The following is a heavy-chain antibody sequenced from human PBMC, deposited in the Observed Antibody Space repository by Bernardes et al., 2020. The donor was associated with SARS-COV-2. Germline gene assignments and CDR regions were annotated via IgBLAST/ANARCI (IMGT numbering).Heavy chain of an antibody. Sequence: GGSLRLSCAASGFTLSSYVMRWVRQAPGKGLEWVSAITYTGETAYYADSVKGRFTIFRDNSKNTLYLQLNNLRAADTAVYYCARGMPASINWFDPWGQGTLVTVSS. CDR3: ARGMPASINWFDP. J-gene: IGHJ5*02. V-gene: IGHV3-23*01. D-gene: IGHD2-2*01. CDR1: GFTLSSYV. CDR2: ITYTGETA.